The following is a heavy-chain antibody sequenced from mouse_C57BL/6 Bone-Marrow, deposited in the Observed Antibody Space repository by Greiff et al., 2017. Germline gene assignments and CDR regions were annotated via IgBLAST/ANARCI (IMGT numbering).Heavy chain of an antibody. CDR1: GYTFTSYG. J-gene: IGHJ3*01. V-gene: IGHV1-81*01. D-gene: IGHD3-2*02. Sequence: VQLKESGAELARPGASVKLSCKASGYTFTSYGISWVKQRTGQGLEWIGEIYPRSGNTYYTEKFKGKATLTADKSSSTAYMELRSLTSEDSAVYFCAREGQLRLRFAYWGQGTLVTVSA. CDR3: AREGQLRLRFAY. CDR2: IYPRSGNT.